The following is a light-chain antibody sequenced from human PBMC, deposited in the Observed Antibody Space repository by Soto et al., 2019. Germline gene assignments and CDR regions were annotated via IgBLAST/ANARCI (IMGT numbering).Light chain of an antibody. CDR1: QSVDSSF. Sequence: EIVLTQSPGSLSLSPGERGTLSCRASQSVDSSFFAWYQQKPYQAPRLLIYGASNRATGIPYRFSRSGSGTVFTLTMSRLEPEDFAVYYCQQYVSSLTFGQGTKVEIK. J-gene: IGKJ1*01. CDR3: QQYVSSLT. V-gene: IGKV3-20*01. CDR2: GAS.